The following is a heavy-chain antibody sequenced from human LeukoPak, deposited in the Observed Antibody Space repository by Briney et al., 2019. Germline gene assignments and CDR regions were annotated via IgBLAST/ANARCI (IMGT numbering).Heavy chain of an antibody. CDR3: ARDRHGYFDY. Sequence: PSETLSLTCTVSGGSVSSGRYYWSWIRQPPGKGLEWIGYIYYNGNTNYNPSLKSRVTISVDTSKNQFSLQLNSVTPEDTAVYYCARDRHGYFDYWGQGTLVTVSS. CDR1: GGSVSSGRYY. CDR2: IYYNGNT. J-gene: IGHJ4*02. V-gene: IGHV4-61*01.